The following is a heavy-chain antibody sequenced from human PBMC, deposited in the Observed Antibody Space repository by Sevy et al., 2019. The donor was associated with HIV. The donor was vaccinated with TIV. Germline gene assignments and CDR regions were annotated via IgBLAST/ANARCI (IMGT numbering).Heavy chain of an antibody. Sequence: GGSLRLSCAASGFIFDDYAMHWVRQAPGKGLEWVSGISWNSGSIGYADSVKGRFTISRDNTKNSLYLQMNSLRAEDTALYYCAKDCLPYYYYGMDDWGQRTTVTVSS. CDR1: GFIFDDYA. J-gene: IGHJ6*02. CDR3: AKDCLPYYYYGMDD. V-gene: IGHV3-9*01. CDR2: ISWNSGSI.